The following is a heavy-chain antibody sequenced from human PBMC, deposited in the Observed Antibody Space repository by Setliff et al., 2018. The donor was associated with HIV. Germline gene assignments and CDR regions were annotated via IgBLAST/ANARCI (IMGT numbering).Heavy chain of an antibody. Sequence: VKVSCKASGYTFTKFDINWVRQATGQGLEWMGWMNPNSGNTGFAQKFQGRVTMTRNTSISTAYMELRSLRSEDTAVYFCARDSDNFWSGYYAAFDYWGQGTLVTVSS. CDR1: GYTFTKFD. J-gene: IGHJ4*02. V-gene: IGHV1-8*01. CDR2: MNPNSGNT. D-gene: IGHD3-3*01. CDR3: ARDSDNFWSGYYAAFDY.